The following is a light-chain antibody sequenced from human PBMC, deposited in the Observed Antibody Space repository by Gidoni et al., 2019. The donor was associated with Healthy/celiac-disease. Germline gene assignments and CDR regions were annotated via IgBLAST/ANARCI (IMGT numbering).Light chain of an antibody. CDR3: AAWDDSLNGVV. CDR2: YDD. V-gene: IGLV1-36*01. CDR1: SSNIGNNA. Sequence: QSVLTQPPSLSDAPRQRVTISCSGSSSNIGNNAVHWYQQLPGKAPKLLIYYDDLLPSGVSDRFSGSKSGTSASLAISGLQSEDEADYYCAAWDDSLNGVVFGGGTKLTVL. J-gene: IGLJ2*01.